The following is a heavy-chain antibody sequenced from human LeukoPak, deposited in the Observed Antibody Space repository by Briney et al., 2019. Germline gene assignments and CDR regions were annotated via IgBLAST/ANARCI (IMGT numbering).Heavy chain of an antibody. V-gene: IGHV3-43*02. CDR2: ITGDGAGT. CDR3: TKGRVATVGGAKYAMDV. Sequence: QPGGSLRLSCAASGFIFDDYAMHWVRQAPGKGLEWVSLITGDGAGTYYEDSVRGRFTISRDNSKNSLYLIMNGLRTEDTALYYCTKGRVATVGGAKYAMDVWGQGTTVTVSS. CDR1: GFIFDDYA. J-gene: IGHJ6*02. D-gene: IGHD5-12*01.